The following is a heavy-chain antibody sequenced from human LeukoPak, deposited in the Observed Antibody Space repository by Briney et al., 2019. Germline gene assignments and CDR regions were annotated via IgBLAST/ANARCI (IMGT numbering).Heavy chain of an antibody. V-gene: IGHV4-34*01. J-gene: IGHJ2*01. D-gene: IGHD3-10*01. CDR2: IIEKGTA. Sequence: SASLSLTCALYGGSFSSYSASSTWIRQTPGKGLEWIGEIIEKGTANYHPSLKSRVTIDVATSKNQSSLKLTSMTAADTAMYYCARGYYPPRWYFDLWGRGTLVTVSS. CDR3: ARGYYPPRWYFDL. CDR1: GGSFSSYS.